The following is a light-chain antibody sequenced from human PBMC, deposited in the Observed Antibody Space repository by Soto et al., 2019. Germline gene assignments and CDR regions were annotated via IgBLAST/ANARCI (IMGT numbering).Light chain of an antibody. Sequence: QSALTQPASVSGSPGQSIAISCTGTSSDVGGYDYVSWYQQQPDKAPKLMIYEVTKRPSGVSNRFSGSKSGNTASLTISGLQAEDDADYYCSSQTSGSTRVFGTGTKLTV. CDR2: EVT. J-gene: IGLJ1*01. V-gene: IGLV2-14*01. CDR3: SSQTSGSTRV. CDR1: SSDVGGYDY.